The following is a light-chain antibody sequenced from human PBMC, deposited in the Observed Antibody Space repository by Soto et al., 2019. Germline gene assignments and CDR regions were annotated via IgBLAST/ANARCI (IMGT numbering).Light chain of an antibody. Sequence: AIQLTQSPSSLSASVGARVTITCRASQGINSALAWYQQKPGKAPKLLIYDASSLESGVPSRFTGSGSGTDFTLTISSLQPEDFATYYCHQFTSYPLTFGGGTKVEIK. CDR2: DAS. J-gene: IGKJ4*01. CDR3: HQFTSYPLT. V-gene: IGKV1-13*02. CDR1: QGINSA.